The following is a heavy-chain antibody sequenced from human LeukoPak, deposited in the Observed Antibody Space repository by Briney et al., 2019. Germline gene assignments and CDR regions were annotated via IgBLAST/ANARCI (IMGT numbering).Heavy chain of an antibody. V-gene: IGHV3-33*01. D-gene: IGHD4-17*01. CDR3: ARDPHDYGDYVGSEDAFDI. Sequence: GGSLRLSCAASGFTFSSYGMRWVRQAPGKGLEWVAVIWYDGSNKYYADSVKGRFTISRDNSKNTLYLQMNSLRAEDTAVYYCARDPHDYGDYVGSEDAFDIWGQGTMVTVSS. J-gene: IGHJ3*02. CDR1: GFTFSSYG. CDR2: IWYDGSNK.